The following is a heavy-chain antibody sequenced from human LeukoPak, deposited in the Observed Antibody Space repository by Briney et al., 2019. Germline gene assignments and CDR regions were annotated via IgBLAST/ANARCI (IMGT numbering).Heavy chain of an antibody. CDR3: ARLGYSSGWSPNDAFDI. CDR2: INHSGST. D-gene: IGHD6-19*01. V-gene: IGHV4-34*01. CDR1: GGSFSGYY. Sequence: KSSETLSLTCAVYGGSFSGYYWSWIRQPPGKGLEWIGEINHSGSTNYNPSLKSRVTISVDTSKNQFSLKLSSVTAADTAVYYYARLGYSSGWSPNDAFDIWGQGTMVTVSS. J-gene: IGHJ3*02.